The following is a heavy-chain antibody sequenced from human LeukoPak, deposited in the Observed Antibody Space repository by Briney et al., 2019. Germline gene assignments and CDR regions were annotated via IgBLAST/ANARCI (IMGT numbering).Heavy chain of an antibody. D-gene: IGHD2-15*01. J-gene: IGHJ3*02. V-gene: IGHV3-33*08. CDR1: GFTFSSYA. Sequence: QAGRSLRLSCAASGFTFSSYAMHWVRQAPGKGLEWVAVIWYDGSNKYYADSVKGRFTISRDNSKNTLYLQMNSLRAEDTAVYYCARQSPTYCSGGSCRPDAFDIWGQGTMVTVSS. CDR3: ARQSPTYCSGGSCRPDAFDI. CDR2: IWYDGSNK.